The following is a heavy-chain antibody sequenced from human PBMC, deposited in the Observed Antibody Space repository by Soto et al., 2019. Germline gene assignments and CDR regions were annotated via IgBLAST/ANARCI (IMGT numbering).Heavy chain of an antibody. CDR1: GGTFSRHV. J-gene: IGHJ5*02. Sequence: EASVKVSCKTYGGTFSRHVIGWVRQAPGQGLEWMGGVVPIFGTTNYAQKFKGRIKITADELTSTAFMELSSLTSEDTAVYYCVRGGSEGTGWYIWFDPWGQGTLVTVSS. V-gene: IGHV1-69*13. CDR2: VVPIFGTT. D-gene: IGHD6-19*01. CDR3: VRGGSEGTGWYIWFDP.